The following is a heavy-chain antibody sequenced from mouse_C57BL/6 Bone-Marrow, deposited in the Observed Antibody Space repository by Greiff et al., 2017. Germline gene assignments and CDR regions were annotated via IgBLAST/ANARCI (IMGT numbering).Heavy chain of an antibody. CDR2: IYPGSGST. CDR1: GYTFTSYW. V-gene: IGHV1-55*01. D-gene: IGHD2-3*01. CDR3: AREAGWYYLDY. J-gene: IGHJ2*01. Sequence: QVQLQQPGAELVKPGASVKMSCKASGYTFTSYWITWVTQRPGQGLEWIGDIYPGSGSTNYNEKFKSKATLPVDPSSSTAYMQLSSLTSEDSAVYYCAREAGWYYLDYWGQGTTLTVSS.